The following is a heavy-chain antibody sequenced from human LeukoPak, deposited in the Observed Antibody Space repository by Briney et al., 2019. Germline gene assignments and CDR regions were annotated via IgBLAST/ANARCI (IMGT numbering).Heavy chain of an antibody. CDR3: ARGRGIGA. CDR2: INEDGSEI. V-gene: IGHV3-7*01. Sequence: GGSLRLSCAASGFTFSGFWMTWVRQAPGKGLEWVANINEDGSEIYYVDSVKGRCTISRDNAKKSLSLQMNSLRAEDMGVYYCARGRGIGAWGQGTTVTVSS. J-gene: IGHJ6*02. CDR1: GFTFSGFW.